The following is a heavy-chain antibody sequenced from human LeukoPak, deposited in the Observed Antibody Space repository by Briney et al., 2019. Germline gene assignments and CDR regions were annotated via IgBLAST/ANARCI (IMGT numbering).Heavy chain of an antibody. Sequence: SETLSLTCSVSGGSISSTGYYWGWIRQPPGKGLEWIGSIYYSGSAYYNPSLKSRVTISVDTSKNQFSLKVSSVTAADTGVYYCASKSTDHGELRFDYWGQGTLVTVSS. D-gene: IGHD4-17*01. CDR1: GGSISSTGYY. J-gene: IGHJ4*02. CDR2: IYYSGSA. CDR3: ASKSTDHGELRFDY. V-gene: IGHV4-39*07.